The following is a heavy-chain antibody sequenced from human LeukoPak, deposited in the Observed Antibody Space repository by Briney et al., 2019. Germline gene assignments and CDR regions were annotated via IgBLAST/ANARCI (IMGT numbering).Heavy chain of an antibody. CDR3: ARDGYGSGSYYPYYYYGMDV. D-gene: IGHD3-10*01. V-gene: IGHV3-48*03. Sequence: GGSLRLSCAASGFTFSSYEMNWVRQAPGKGLEWVSYISSSGSTIYYADSVKGRFTISRDNAKNSLYLQMNSLRAEDTAVYYCARDGYGSGSYYPYYYYGMDVWGQGTTATVSS. CDR2: ISSSGSTI. J-gene: IGHJ6*02. CDR1: GFTFSSYE.